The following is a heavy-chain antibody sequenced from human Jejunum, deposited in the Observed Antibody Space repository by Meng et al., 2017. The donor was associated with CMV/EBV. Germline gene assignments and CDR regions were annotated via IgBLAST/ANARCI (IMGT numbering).Heavy chain of an antibody. D-gene: IGHD3-10*01. CDR2: IGDSGGFT. Sequence: GFTFSRYAMSWVRQAPGKGLEWVSVIGDSGGFTASTDSAKGRFTISRDNSKNTLYLQMNSLRAEDTAVYYCVRYYHGSGTYHAFDYWGQGTLVTVSS. CDR1: GFTFSRYA. V-gene: IGHV3-23*01. CDR3: VRYYHGSGTYHAFDY. J-gene: IGHJ4*02.